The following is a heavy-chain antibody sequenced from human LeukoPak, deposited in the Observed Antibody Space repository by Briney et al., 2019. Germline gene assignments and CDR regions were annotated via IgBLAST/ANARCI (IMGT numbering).Heavy chain of an antibody. V-gene: IGHV1-2*02. D-gene: IGHD2-2*01. J-gene: IGHJ4*02. CDR3: ARGYSSMFIDN. Sequence: ASVKVSCKASGYTFTGYYMHWGRQAPGQGLEWMGWINPNTGGTNYAQKFQGRVTMTRDTSISTAYLDLRRLKSNDTAVYYCARGYSSMFIDNWGQGTLVSVSS. CDR1: GYTFTGYY. CDR2: INPNTGGT.